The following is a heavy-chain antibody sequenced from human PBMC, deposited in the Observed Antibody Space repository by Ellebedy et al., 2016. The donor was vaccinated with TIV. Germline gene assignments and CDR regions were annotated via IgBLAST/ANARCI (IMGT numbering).Heavy chain of an antibody. CDR1: GFTFTTYA. D-gene: IGHD6-6*01. V-gene: IGHV3-23*01. J-gene: IGHJ6*03. CDR3: ASLYMVGEQLVLKFHYMDV. Sequence: GGSLRLXCAASGFTFTTYAMSWVRQAPGKGLEWVSTISGSGGSTYYADSVKGRFTISRDNSKSTLYLQMNSLRAEDTAVYYCASLYMVGEQLVLKFHYMDVWGKGTTVTVSS. CDR2: ISGSGGST.